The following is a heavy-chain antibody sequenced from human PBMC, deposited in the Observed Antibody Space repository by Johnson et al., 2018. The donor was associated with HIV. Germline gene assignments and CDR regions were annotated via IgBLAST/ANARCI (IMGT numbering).Heavy chain of an antibody. Sequence: VQLVESGGGLIQPEGSLRLSCAASQFSFSSYGMHWVRQAPGKGLEWVSVIYSGGSTYYADSVTGRFTISRDISQNTLYLQMNRLRAEDTAVYYCARDWGTVTSGFGAFDIWGQGTMVTVSS. CDR1: QFSFSSYG. V-gene: IGHV3-66*01. CDR3: ARDWGTVTSGFGAFDI. J-gene: IGHJ3*02. CDR2: IYSGGST. D-gene: IGHD4-17*01.